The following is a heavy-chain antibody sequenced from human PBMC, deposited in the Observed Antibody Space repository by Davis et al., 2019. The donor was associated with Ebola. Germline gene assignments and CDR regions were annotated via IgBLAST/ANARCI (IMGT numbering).Heavy chain of an antibody. J-gene: IGHJ5*02. V-gene: IGHV1-2*02. CDR3: ARDWLPIFRVVTCPNWFDP. CDR2: IHHNSGGT. CDR1: GYTFTGYY. Sequence: ASVKVSCKASGYTFTGYYMHWVRQAPGQGLEWMGWIHHNSGGTNYAQKFQSRVTMTSDTSISTAYMELRSLRSDDTAVYYCARDWLPIFRVVTCPNWFDPWGQGTLVTVSS. D-gene: IGHD3-3*01.